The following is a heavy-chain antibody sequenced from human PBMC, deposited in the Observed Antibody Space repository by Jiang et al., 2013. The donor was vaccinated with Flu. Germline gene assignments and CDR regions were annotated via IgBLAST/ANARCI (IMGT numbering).Heavy chain of an antibody. CDR2: ISSSGSTI. Sequence: AASGFTFSDYYMSWIRQAPGKGLEWVSYISSSGSTIYYADSVKGRFTISRDNAKNSLYLQMNSLRAEDTAVYYCARDESDYYDSSGYYYFDYWGQGTLVTVSS. CDR1: GFTFSDYY. V-gene: IGHV3-11*01. CDR3: ARDESDYYDSSGYYYFDY. D-gene: IGHD3-22*01. J-gene: IGHJ4*02.